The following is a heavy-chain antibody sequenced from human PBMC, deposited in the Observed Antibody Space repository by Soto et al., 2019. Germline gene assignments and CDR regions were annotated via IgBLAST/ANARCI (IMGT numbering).Heavy chain of an antibody. CDR2: ITSSSSTI. V-gene: IGHV3-11*01. CDR3: ATVFRYSNFNY. CDR1: GLSFSDYY. Sequence: QVELVESGGGLVKPGRSLRLSCAASGLSFSDYYMSWIRQAPGKGLEWIAYITSSSSTIYYADSVKGRFTISRNDAKNSLYLQPGSLRAEDTAAYYCATVFRYSNFNYWGQGTLVTVSS. J-gene: IGHJ4*02. D-gene: IGHD2-15*01.